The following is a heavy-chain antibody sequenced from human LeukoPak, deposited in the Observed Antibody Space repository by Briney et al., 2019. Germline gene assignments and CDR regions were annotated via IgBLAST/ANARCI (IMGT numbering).Heavy chain of an antibody. CDR2: ISGSGGST. CDR1: GFTFSSYA. CDR3: AKVRGSGSYYRRGYFDY. J-gene: IGHJ4*02. V-gene: IGHV3-23*01. Sequence: GGSLRLSCAASGFTFSSYAMSWVRQAPGMGLEWVSAISGSGGSTYYADSVKGRFTISRDNSKNTLYLQMNSLRAEDTAVYYCAKVRGSGSYYRRGYFDYWGQGTLVTVSS. D-gene: IGHD3-10*01.